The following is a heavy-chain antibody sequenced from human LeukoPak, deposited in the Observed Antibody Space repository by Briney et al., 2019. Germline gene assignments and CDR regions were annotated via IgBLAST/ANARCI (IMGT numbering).Heavy chain of an antibody. CDR2: INHSGST. J-gene: IGHJ4*02. CDR1: GGSFSGYY. CDR3: ARRRWFGPLGYFDY. V-gene: IGHV4-34*01. Sequence: PSETLSLTCAVYGGSFSGYYWSWIRQPPGKGLEWIGEINHSGSTNYNPSLKSRVTISVDTSKNQFSLKLSSVTAADTAVYYCARRRWFGPLGYFDYWGQGTLVTVSS. D-gene: IGHD3-10*01.